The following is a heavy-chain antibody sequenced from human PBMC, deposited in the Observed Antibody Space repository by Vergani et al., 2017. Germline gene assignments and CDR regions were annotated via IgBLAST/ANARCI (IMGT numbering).Heavy chain of an antibody. V-gene: IGHV4-59*01. CDR1: GGSISSYY. CDR3: ARSTAITTLGSLVYKFGLDI. CDR2: IYNNGIT. Sequence: VQLQESGPGLVKPSETLSLTCSVSGGSISSYYWSWVRQPPGKGLEWIGYIYNNGITKSSPSLKTRLTLSVDRSKRQFSLTLMSVTAADTAVYYCARSTAITTLGSLVYKFGLDIWGQGTTVIVS. J-gene: IGHJ6*02. D-gene: IGHD4-23*01.